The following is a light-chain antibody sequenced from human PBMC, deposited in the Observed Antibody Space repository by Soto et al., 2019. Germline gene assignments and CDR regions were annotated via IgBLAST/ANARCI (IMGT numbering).Light chain of an antibody. CDR3: ASWDDSLNGPV. CDR1: SSDVGGYIY. V-gene: IGLV2-11*01. Sequence: QSALTQPRSVSGSPGQSVTISCTGTSSDVGGYIYVSWYQQYPAKAPKVMIYDVSRRPSGVPDRFSGSKSGNTASLTISGLQAEDEADYYCASWDDSLNGPVFGGGTKLTVL. J-gene: IGLJ2*01. CDR2: DVS.